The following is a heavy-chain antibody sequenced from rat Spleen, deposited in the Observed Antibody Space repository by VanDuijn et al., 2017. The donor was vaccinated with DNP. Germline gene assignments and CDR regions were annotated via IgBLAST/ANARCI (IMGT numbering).Heavy chain of an antibody. CDR2: ISYDGSNT. CDR1: GFTFSNYG. J-gene: IGHJ1*01. D-gene: IGHD1-4*01. V-gene: IGHV5-29*01. CDR3: ARHSRTPYWYFDF. Sequence: EVQLVESGGGLVQPGRSLKLSCAASGFTFSNYGMAWVRQAPTKGLEWVATISYDGSNTYYREFVKGRFTMSRDNAKRTLYLQMDSLRSEDTATYYCARHSRTPYWYFDFWGPGTMVTVSS.